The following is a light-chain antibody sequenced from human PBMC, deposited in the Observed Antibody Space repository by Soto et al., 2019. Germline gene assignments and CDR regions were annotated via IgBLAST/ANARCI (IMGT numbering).Light chain of an antibody. CDR1: SSDVGGYNY. V-gene: IGLV2-14*01. CDR3: SSYTSSSTLVV. J-gene: IGLJ2*01. CDR2: DVR. Sequence: QSALTQPASVSGSPGQSITISCTGTSSDVGGYNYVSWYQQHPGKAPKLMIYDVRNRPSGVSNRFSGSKSVNTASLTISGLQAEDEADYYCSSYTSSSTLVVFGGGTKVTVL.